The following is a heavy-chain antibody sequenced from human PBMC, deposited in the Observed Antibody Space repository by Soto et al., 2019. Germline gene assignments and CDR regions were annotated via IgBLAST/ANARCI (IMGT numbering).Heavy chain of an antibody. CDR1: GLDFSTFG. Sequence: QVRLVESGGDVVQPGWSLRLSCEVSGLDFSTFGMHWVRQAPGKGLEWVVVIWDDGSQTYYVDSVEGRFTVSRDNPKSTLYLQLTSPRVENTAKYFCVSSHDMPIWGKWTLVTVSS. CDR3: VSSHDMPI. D-gene: IGHD1-1*01. CDR2: IWDDGSQT. J-gene: IGHJ1*01. V-gene: IGHV3-33*03.